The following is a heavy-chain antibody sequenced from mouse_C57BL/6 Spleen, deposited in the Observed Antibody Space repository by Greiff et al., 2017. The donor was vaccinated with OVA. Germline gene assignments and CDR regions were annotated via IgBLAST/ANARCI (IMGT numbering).Heavy chain of an antibody. CDR1: GYTFTSYW. CDR2: IDPSDSDT. J-gene: IGHJ4*01. Sequence: VQLQQPGAELVRPGSSVKLSCKASGYTFTSYWMHWVKQRPIQGLEWIGNIDPSDSDTHYNQKFKDKATLTVDKSSSTAYMQLSNLTSEDSAVYYCARGTRYDEALDDWGQGTSVTVSS. V-gene: IGHV1-52*01. CDR3: ARGTRYDEALDD. D-gene: IGHD2-12*01.